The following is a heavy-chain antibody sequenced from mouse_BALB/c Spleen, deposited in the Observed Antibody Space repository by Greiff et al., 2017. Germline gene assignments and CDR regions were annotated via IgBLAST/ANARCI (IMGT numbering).Heavy chain of an antibody. CDR2: INPSNGGT. V-gene: IGHV1S81*02. J-gene: IGHJ4*01. CDR3: TRWVITTAMDY. CDR1: GYTFTSYY. D-gene: IGHD2-4*01. Sequence: VQLQQSGAELVKPGASVKLSCKASGYTFTSYYMYWVKQRPGQGLEWIGEINPSNGGTNFNEKFKTKATLTVDKSSSTAYMQLSSLTSEDSAVYYCTRWVITTAMDYWGQGTSVTVSS.